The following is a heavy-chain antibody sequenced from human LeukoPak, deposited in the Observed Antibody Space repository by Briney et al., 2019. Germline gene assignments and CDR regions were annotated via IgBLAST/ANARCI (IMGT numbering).Heavy chain of an antibody. D-gene: IGHD6-19*01. CDR2: IYSGGST. V-gene: IGHV3-66*01. CDR1: GFTVSSNY. CDR3: ARDQQWLVPDY. J-gene: IGHJ4*02. Sequence: PGGSLRLSCAASGFTVSSNYMSWVRQAPGKGLEWVSVIYSGGSTYYADSVKGRFTISRDNSKNTPYLQMNSLRAEDTAVYYCARDQQWLVPDYWGQGTLVTVSS.